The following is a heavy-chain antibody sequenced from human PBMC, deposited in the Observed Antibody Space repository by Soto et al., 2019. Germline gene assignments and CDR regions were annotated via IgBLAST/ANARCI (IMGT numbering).Heavy chain of an antibody. J-gene: IGHJ4*02. Sequence: QVQLVESGGGVVQPGRSLRLSCAASGFTFSSYGMHWVRQAPGKGLEWVAVIWYDGSNRYYADSVKGRFTISRDNSKNTLYLQMNILRAEDTAVYYCAREINPWELSDWSQGTLVTVSS. D-gene: IGHD1-26*01. V-gene: IGHV3-33*01. CDR3: AREINPWELSD. CDR2: IWYDGSNR. CDR1: GFTFSSYG.